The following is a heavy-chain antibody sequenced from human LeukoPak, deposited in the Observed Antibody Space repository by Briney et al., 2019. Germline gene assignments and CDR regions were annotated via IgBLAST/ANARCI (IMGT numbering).Heavy chain of an antibody. CDR2: ITASGTAM. V-gene: IGHV3-48*02. J-gene: IGHJ4*02. CDR1: GFTVSSNY. Sequence: GGSLRLSCAASGFTVSSNYLSWVRQAPGKGLEWVSHITASGTAMFYADSVKGRFTISRDNAKNSLYLQMNSLRDEDTAVYYCASSGSYRFDYWGQGTLVTVSS. CDR3: ASSGSYRFDY. D-gene: IGHD1-26*01.